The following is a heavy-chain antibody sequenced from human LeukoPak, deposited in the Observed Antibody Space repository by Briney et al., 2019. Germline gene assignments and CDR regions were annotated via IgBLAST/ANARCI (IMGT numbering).Heavy chain of an antibody. Sequence: SETLSLTCAVSGGSFRDYSWSSLRQSPEKGLKGIGEINDSETKYNHTSLKSRVTISVDTARSELSLRMKSLTAADTAVYFCARGVDLEGLASGGQGTLVTVSS. V-gene: IGHV4-34*01. CDR2: INDSETK. CDR1: GGSFRDYS. J-gene: IGHJ4*02. D-gene: IGHD1-26*01. CDR3: ARGVDLEGLAS.